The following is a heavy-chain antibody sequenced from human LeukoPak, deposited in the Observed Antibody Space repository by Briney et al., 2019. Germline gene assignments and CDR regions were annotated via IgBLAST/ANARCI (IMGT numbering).Heavy chain of an antibody. V-gene: IGHV4-30-2*01. J-gene: IGHJ5*02. D-gene: IGHD6-13*01. CDR1: GGSISGGGYS. CDR3: AAGYSSSWFDN. Sequence: SQTLSLTCVVSGGSISGGGYSWSWIRQPPGEGLEWIGYIYHSGSTYYNPSLKSRVTISVDRSKNQFSLKLSSVTAADTAVYYCAAGYSSSWFDNWGQGTLVTVSS. CDR2: IYHSGST.